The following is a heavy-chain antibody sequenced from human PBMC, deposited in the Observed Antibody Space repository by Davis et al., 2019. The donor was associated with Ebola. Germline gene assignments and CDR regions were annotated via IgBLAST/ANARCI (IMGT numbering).Heavy chain of an antibody. Sequence: GESLKISCAASGFTFSRYAMHWVRQAPGTGLAWVAVIWYDGSNEYYADSVKGRFTISRDNSKNTLYLQMNSLRAEDTAVYYCARGHGQLWLRYFDYWGQGTLVTVSS. J-gene: IGHJ4*02. CDR1: GFTFSRYA. D-gene: IGHD5-18*01. CDR2: IWYDGSNE. CDR3: ARGHGQLWLRYFDY. V-gene: IGHV3-33*08.